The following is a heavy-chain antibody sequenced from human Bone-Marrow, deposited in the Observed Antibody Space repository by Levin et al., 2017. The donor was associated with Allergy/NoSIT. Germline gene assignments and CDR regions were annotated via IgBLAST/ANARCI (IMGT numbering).Heavy chain of an antibody. CDR1: GFTFSDYY. D-gene: IGHD3-16*02. CDR2: IGDSGTII. V-gene: IGHV3-11*01. J-gene: IGHJ4*02. CDR3: ARNYVWGSYRYFDS. Sequence: GGSLRLSCEASGFTFSDYYMSWIRQAPGKGLEWLSYIGDSGTIIYYADSVKGRFTISRDNAKNTLYLQANSLRGEDTAVYFCARNYVWGSYRYFDSWGQGTLVTVSS.